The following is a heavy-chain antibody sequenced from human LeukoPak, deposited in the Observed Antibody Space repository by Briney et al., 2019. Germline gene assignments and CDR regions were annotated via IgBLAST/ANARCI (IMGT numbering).Heavy chain of an antibody. CDR2: IRYDGDIK. Sequence: GGSLRLSCAASGFTFSNYCIRWVRQAPGKGLEWVAFIRYDGDIKYYADSVKGRFTISRDNSKNTLYLQMNSLRAGDTAVYYCAKDGPAAVARKYFQHWGQGTLVTVSS. J-gene: IGHJ1*01. CDR1: GFTFSNYC. V-gene: IGHV3-30*02. CDR3: AKDGPAAVARKYFQH. D-gene: IGHD1-14*01.